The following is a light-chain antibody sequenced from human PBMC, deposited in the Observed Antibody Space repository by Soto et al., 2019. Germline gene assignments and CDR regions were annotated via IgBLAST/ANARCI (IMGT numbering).Light chain of an antibody. Sequence: IQMTQSPSSLSASVGDRVTITCQASQDISNYLNWYQQKPGKAPKLLIYDASNLETGVPSRFSGSGSGTDFTFTISSLPPEDIATYYCQQYDNLPLTFGGGTNVEIK. J-gene: IGKJ4*01. CDR2: DAS. CDR1: QDISNY. CDR3: QQYDNLPLT. V-gene: IGKV1-33*01.